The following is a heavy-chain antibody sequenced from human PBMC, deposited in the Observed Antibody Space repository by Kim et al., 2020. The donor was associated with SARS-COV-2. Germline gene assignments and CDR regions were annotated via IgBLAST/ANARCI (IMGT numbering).Heavy chain of an antibody. CDR3: ARDFRVSNYDILTGYYKGNY. J-gene: IGHJ4*02. V-gene: IGHV3-11*06. Sequence: RFTISRDNAKNSLYLQMNSLRAEDTAVYYCARDFRVSNYDILTGYYKGNYWGQGTLVTVSS. D-gene: IGHD3-9*01.